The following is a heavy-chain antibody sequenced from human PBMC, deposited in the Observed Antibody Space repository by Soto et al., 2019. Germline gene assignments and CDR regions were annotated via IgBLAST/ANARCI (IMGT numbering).Heavy chain of an antibody. CDR1: GGSIGSGNW. CDR2: IPHSGST. V-gene: IGHV4-4*02. Sequence: QVQLQESGPGLVKPSGTLSLTCAVSGGSIGSGNWWSWVRQPPGKGLEWIGEIPHSGSTNYNPPLTRRPTISVDRSNNQFPLMLTSVTAADTAVYYCASHRGNTYGPYDYWGQGTLVTVSS. CDR3: ASHRGNTYGPYDY. J-gene: IGHJ4*02. D-gene: IGHD5-18*01.